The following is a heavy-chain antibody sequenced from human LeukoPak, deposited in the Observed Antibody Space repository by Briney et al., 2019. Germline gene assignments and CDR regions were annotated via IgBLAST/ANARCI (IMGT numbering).Heavy chain of an antibody. J-gene: IGHJ4*02. V-gene: IGHV3-30-3*01. CDR3: ARIVPHDYGYIDY. Sequence: PGRSLRLSCAASGFTFRTYAMHWVRQAPGKGLEWVAVISYDGSNKRYADSVRGRFTFSRDNSKSTMYLQMNSLRAEDTAVYYCARIVPHDYGYIDYWGQGTLVTVSS. CDR2: ISYDGSNK. CDR1: GFTFRTYA. D-gene: IGHD4/OR15-4a*01.